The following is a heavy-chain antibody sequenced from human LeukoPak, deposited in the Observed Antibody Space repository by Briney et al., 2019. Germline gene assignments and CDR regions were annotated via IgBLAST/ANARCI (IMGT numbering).Heavy chain of an antibody. CDR2: IYPGDSDT. Sequence: GESLKISCKGSGYSFTSYRIGWVRQMPGKGLEWMGIIYPGDSDTRYRPSFQGQVTISADKSISTAYLQWSSLKAPDTALYYCATYDSSGYYQIDYWVQGTVVTVSS. CDR3: ATYDSSGYYQIDY. J-gene: IGHJ4*02. V-gene: IGHV5-51*01. D-gene: IGHD3-22*01. CDR1: GYSFTSYR.